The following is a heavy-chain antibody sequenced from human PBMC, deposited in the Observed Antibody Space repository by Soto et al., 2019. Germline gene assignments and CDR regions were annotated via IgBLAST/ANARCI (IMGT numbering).Heavy chain of an antibody. V-gene: IGHV4-39*01. CDR1: GGSISSSSYY. D-gene: IGHD3-9*01. CDR3: ARLEGLATISYYFDF. CDR2: IYYSGST. Sequence: QLQLQESGPGLVKPSEALSLTCSVSGGSISSSSYYWGWIRQPPGKGLEWIGSIYYSGSTYYNPSLKSRVTRSIDKSKNQFSLTLSSLTAADTAVYYCARLEGLATISYYFDFWGQGTLVTVSS. J-gene: IGHJ4*02.